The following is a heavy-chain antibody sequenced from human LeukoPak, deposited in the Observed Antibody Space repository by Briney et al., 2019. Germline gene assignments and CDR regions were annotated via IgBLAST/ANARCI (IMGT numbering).Heavy chain of an antibody. Sequence: ASVKVSCKASGGTFSSYAISWVRQAPGQGLEWMGWISAYNGNTNYAQKLQGRVTMTTDTSTSTAYMELRSLRSDDTAVYYCARSGYDILTGFDAFDIWGQGTMVTVSS. CDR2: ISAYNGNT. CDR3: ARSGYDILTGFDAFDI. D-gene: IGHD3-9*01. J-gene: IGHJ3*02. V-gene: IGHV1-18*01. CDR1: GGTFSSYA.